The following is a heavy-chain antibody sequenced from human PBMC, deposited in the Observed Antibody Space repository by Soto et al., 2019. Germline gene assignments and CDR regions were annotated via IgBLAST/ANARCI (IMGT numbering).Heavy chain of an antibody. Sequence: VQLVESGGGVVQPGRSLRLSCAASGFTFSSYAMHWVRQAPGKGLEWVAVISYDGSNKFYEDSVKVRFTISRDNSKNTLYLQMNSLRAEDTAVYYCARDWDPGYSYGSPAAFDIWGQGTVVTVSS. CDR1: GFTFSSYA. V-gene: IGHV3-30-3*01. J-gene: IGHJ3*02. CDR2: ISYDGSNK. CDR3: ARDWDPGYSYGSPAAFDI. D-gene: IGHD5-18*01.